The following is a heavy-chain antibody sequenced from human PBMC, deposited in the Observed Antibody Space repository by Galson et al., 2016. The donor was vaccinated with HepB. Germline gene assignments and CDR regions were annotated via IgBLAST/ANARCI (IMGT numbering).Heavy chain of an antibody. Sequence: SVKVSCKASGYTFTSYYIHWVRQAPGQGLEWMGRITPSDGGTDYAQKFQGRVTMTRDTSTTTVYMELSSLKAEDTAVYYCAEGGGGLPMWGQGTLVTVSS. CDR3: AEGGGGLPM. CDR2: ITPSDGGT. D-gene: IGHD2/OR15-2a*01. V-gene: IGHV1-46*01. CDR1: GYTFTSYY. J-gene: IGHJ4*02.